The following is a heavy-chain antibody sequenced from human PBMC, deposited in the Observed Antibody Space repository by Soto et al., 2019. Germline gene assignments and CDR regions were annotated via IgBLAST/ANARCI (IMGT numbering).Heavy chain of an antibody. V-gene: IGHV3-9*01. CDR1: GFTFDDYA. CDR2: ISWNSGSI. D-gene: IGHD6-6*01. J-gene: IGHJ4*02. Sequence: EVQLVESGGGLVQPGRSLRLSCAASGFTFDDYAMHWVRQAPGKGLEWVSGISWNSGSIGYADSVKGRFTISRDNAKNSLYLQMNSLRAEDTALYYCAKDLSIAAGGIDYWGQGTLVTVSS. CDR3: AKDLSIAAGGIDY.